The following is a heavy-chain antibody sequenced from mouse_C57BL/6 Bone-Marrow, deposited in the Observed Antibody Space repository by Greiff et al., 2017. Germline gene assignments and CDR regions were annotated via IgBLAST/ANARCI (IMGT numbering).Heavy chain of an antibody. Sequence: QVQLQQSGAELVRPGASVKLSCKASGYTFTDYYIKWVKQRPGQGLEWIARIYPGSGNTHYNEKFKGKATLTAEKSSSTAYRQLSSLTSEDSAVYFCARNWAYWGQGTLVTVSA. J-gene: IGHJ3*01. CDR3: ARNWAY. D-gene: IGHD4-1*01. CDR1: GYTFTDYY. V-gene: IGHV1-76*01. CDR2: IYPGSGNT.